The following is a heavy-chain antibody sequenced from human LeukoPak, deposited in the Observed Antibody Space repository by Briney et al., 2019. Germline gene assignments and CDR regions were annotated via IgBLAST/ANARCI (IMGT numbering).Heavy chain of an antibody. CDR3: ARDRYGDGVAHLDY. CDR2: ITPSGGT. V-gene: IGHV1-2*02. J-gene: IGHJ4*02. D-gene: IGHD5-24*01. CDR1: GYTFTSYA. Sequence: ASVKVSCTASGYTFTSYAIHWVRQAPGKGLEWMGWITPSGGTKYPQKFQGSVAITWDTSITTAYMDLSRLTSDDTAVYYCARDRYGDGVAHLDYGGQGALVTVSS.